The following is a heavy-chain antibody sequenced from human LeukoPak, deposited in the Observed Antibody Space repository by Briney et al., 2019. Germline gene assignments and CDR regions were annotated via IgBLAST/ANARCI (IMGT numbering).Heavy chain of an antibody. D-gene: IGHD2-15*01. Sequence: GRSLRLSCAASGFTVSSNYMSWVRQAPGKGLEWVSVIYSGGSTYYADSVKGRFTLSRDNAKNSLYLQMNSLRAEDTALYYCTKDLTPGGADVWGQGTTVTVSS. J-gene: IGHJ6*02. CDR3: TKDLTPGGADV. CDR2: IYSGGST. V-gene: IGHV3-53*05. CDR1: GFTVSSNY.